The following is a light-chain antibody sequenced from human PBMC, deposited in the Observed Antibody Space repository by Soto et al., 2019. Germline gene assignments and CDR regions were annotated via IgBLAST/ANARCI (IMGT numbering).Light chain of an antibody. V-gene: IGLV3-1*01. J-gene: IGLJ2*01. CDR3: QAWDSSTVV. CDR1: KLGDKY. Sequence: SYELTQPPSVSVSPGQTASITCSGDKLGDKYACWYQQKPGQSPMLVIYQDTRRPSGIPERFSGSNSGNTATLTISGTQAMDEAVYFCQAWDSSTVVFGGGTKLTVL. CDR2: QDT.